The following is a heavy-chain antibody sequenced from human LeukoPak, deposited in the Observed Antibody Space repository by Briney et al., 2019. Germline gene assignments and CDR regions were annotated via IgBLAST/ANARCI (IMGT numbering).Heavy chain of an antibody. CDR3: ARETNYYYMDV. CDR2: ISYDGSDK. D-gene: IGHD1-1*01. V-gene: IGHV3-30*03. Sequence: GGSLRLSCAASGFTFSSYGMHWVRQAPGKGLEWVAIISYDGSDKYYADSVKGRFTISRDNSKNTLYLQMNSLRPEDTAVYYCARETNYYYMDVWGKGTTVTISS. J-gene: IGHJ6*03. CDR1: GFTFSSYG.